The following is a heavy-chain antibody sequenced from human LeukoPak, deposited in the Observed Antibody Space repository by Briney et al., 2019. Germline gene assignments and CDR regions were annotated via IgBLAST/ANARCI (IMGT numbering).Heavy chain of an antibody. J-gene: IGHJ4*02. CDR3: ARDSPYYDFWSGYSRPLDY. CDR1: GFTFSDYG. V-gene: IGHV3-23*01. D-gene: IGHD3-3*01. CDR2: ISGSGGST. Sequence: GGSLRLSCAASGFTFSDYGMTWVRQAPGKVLEWVSAISGSGGSTYYADSVKGRFTISRDNSKNTLYLQMNSLRAEDTAVYYCARDSPYYDFWSGYSRPLDYWGQGTLVTVSS.